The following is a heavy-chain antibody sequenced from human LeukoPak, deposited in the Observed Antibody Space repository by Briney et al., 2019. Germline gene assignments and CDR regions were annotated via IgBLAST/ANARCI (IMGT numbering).Heavy chain of an antibody. CDR1: GFSFSSYA. J-gene: IGHJ4*02. D-gene: IGHD2-8*01. Sequence: GGSLRLSCAASGFSFSSYAMSWVRQAPGKGLEWVANIKQDGSEKYYVDSVKGRFTISRDNAKNSLYLQMNSLRAEDTAVYYCARGWSTLDYWGQGTLVTVSS. CDR3: ARGWSTLDY. V-gene: IGHV3-7*01. CDR2: IKQDGSEK.